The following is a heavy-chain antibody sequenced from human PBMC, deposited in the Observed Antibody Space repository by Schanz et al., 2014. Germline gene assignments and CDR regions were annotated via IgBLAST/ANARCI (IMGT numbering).Heavy chain of an antibody. CDR1: GFTFSSYA. D-gene: IGHD6-13*01. CDR2: ISYDGRNK. CDR3: ARVRRRIATPSTPSFRNYYYYAMDV. V-gene: IGHV3-30*14. J-gene: IGHJ6*02. Sequence: VQLVESGGGLVKPGGSLRLSCEASGFTFSSYAMHWVRQAPGKGLEWVAVISYDGRNKYYADSVKRRFTISRDISKNTLHLQVTSLRAEDTSVYFCARVRRRIATPSTPSFRNYYYYAMDVWGQGTTVTVSS.